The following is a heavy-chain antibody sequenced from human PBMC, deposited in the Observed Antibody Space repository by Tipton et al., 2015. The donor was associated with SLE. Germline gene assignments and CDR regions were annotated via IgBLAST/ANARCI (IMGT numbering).Heavy chain of an antibody. V-gene: IGHV3-23*01. D-gene: IGHD5-18*01. CDR2: ITGNGAQT. J-gene: IGHJ4*02. CDR1: GFSFTSYA. CDR3: TKRDGYNCGHGFDY. Sequence: SLRLSCVASGFSFTSYAMSWVRQAPGKGLEWVSAITGNGAQTYYADSVRGRFTVSRDNYKNTLYLQMNNLSAEDTALYYCTKRDGYNCGHGFDYWGQGTLVTVSS.